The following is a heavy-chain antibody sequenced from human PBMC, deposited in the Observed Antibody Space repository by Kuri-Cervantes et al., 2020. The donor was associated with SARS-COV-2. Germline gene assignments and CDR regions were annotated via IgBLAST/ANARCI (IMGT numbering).Heavy chain of an antibody. V-gene: IGHV4-34*01. CDR2: INDIGST. Sequence: ESLKISCTAYGGPFSGYYWSWLRQPPGKGLEWIGEINDIGSTNYNPSLESRVTISVDTSKNQFSLNLSSVTAGDTALYYCARGPWRSEQVGPPYYYYLDVWGKGTTVTVSS. J-gene: IGHJ6*03. CDR1: GGPFSGYY. CDR3: ARGPWRSEQVGPPYYYYLDV. D-gene: IGHD3-16*01.